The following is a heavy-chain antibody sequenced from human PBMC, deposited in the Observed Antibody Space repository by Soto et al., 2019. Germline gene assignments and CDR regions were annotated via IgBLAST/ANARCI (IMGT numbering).Heavy chain of an antibody. CDR1: GGSFSGYF. J-gene: IGHJ4*02. Sequence: ASETLSLTCTVSGGSFSGYFWIWIRQPPGKGLEWLAEINHSGITNYNPSVESRVSMSVDTSKNQFSLRLYSVTAADTAVYYCVRGPYNYNSRYFDYWGQGTLVTVSS. CDR2: INHSGIT. V-gene: IGHV4-34*01. D-gene: IGHD1-1*01. CDR3: VRGPYNYNSRYFDY.